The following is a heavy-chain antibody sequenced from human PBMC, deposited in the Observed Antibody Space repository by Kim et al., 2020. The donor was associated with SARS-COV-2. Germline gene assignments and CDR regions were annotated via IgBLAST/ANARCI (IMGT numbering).Heavy chain of an antibody. V-gene: IGHV1-3*01. J-gene: IGHJ2*01. CDR1: GYTFTSYA. D-gene: IGHD5-12*01. CDR2: INAGNGNT. CDR3: ARDRGGWLRPDGGYFDL. Sequence: ASVKVSCKASGYTFTSYAMHWVRQAPGQRLEWMGWINAGNGNTKYSQKFQGRVTITRDTSASTAYMELSSLRSEDTAVYYCARDRGGWLRPDGGYFDLWGRGTLVTVSS.